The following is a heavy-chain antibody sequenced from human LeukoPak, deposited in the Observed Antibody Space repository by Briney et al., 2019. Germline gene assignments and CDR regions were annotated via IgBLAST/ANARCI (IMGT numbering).Heavy chain of an antibody. V-gene: IGHV1-2*02. J-gene: IGHJ4*02. D-gene: IGHD5-12*01. CDR1: GYTFTGYY. CDR3: SRGRADGYSGYDFGDY. Sequence: ASVKVSCKASGYTFTGYYMHWVRQAPGQGLEWMGWINPNSGGTDYAQKFQGRVTMARDTSISTAYMELSSLTSDDTAVYYCSRGRADGYSGYDFGDYWGQGTLVTVSS. CDR2: INPNSGGT.